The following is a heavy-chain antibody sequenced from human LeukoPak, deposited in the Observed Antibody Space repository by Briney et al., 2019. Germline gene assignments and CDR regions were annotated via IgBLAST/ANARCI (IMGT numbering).Heavy chain of an antibody. CDR3: ATYPRDGYNCPFDY. CDR2: INPNSGDT. J-gene: IGHJ4*02. D-gene: IGHD5-24*01. CDR1: GYTFTDYF. Sequence: ASVKVSCKASGYTFTDYFIHWVRQAPGQGLEWMGWINPNSGDTNYAQKFQGTVTMTRDTSISTAYMELSRLRSDDTAVYYCATYPRDGYNCPFDYWGQGTLVTVSS. V-gene: IGHV1-2*02.